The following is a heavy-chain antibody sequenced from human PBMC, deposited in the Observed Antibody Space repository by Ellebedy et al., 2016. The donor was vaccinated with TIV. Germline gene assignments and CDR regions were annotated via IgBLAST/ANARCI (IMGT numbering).Heavy chain of an antibody. CDR2: ISTYDGDT. Sequence: ASVKVSCXASGYTFIADYIHWVRQAPGQGLEWMGWISTYDGDTNFAQKFQGRVTMTTDTSTDTVYMELRSLRSDDTAVYFCAREEARYCSSTICPLDYWGQGTLVTVSS. CDR3: AREEARYCSSTICPLDY. V-gene: IGHV1-18*04. J-gene: IGHJ4*02. CDR1: GYTFIADY. D-gene: IGHD2-15*01.